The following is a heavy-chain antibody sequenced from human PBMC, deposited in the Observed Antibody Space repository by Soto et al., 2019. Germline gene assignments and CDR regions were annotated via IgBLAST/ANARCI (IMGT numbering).Heavy chain of an antibody. CDR2: ISGSGGST. CDR3: AKGDGSGSYLYFDY. J-gene: IGHJ4*02. Sequence: GGSLRLSCAASGFTFSSYAMSWVRQAPGKGLEWVSAISGSGGSTYYADSVKGRFTISRDNSKNTLYLQMNSLRAEDTAIYYCAKGDGSGSYLYFDYWGQGTLVTVSS. D-gene: IGHD3-10*01. V-gene: IGHV3-23*01. CDR1: GFTFSSYA.